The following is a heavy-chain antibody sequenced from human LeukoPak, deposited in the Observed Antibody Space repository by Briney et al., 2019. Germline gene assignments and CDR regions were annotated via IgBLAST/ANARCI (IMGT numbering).Heavy chain of an antibody. CDR3: ARVGSIAAAGTPDY. D-gene: IGHD6-13*01. V-gene: IGHV3-30*03. J-gene: IGHJ4*02. Sequence: GGSLRLSCAASAFTFSSYDMHWVRQAPGKGLEWVSFISYDGSNEYYADSVKGRSTISRDNAKNTLYLRMDSLRGEDTAVYYCARVGSIAAAGTPDYWGQGTLVTVSS. CDR2: ISYDGSNE. CDR1: AFTFSSYD.